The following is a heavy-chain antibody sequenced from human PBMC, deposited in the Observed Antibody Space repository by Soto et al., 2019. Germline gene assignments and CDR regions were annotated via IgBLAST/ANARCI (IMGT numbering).Heavy chain of an antibody. Sequence: GPLRVSCTASGFTFSSYAMHWVRQAPGKGLDWVAVISYDGSNKYYADSVKGRFTISRDNSKNTLYLQMNSLRAEDKAVYYCARDNTPLWIADTYSSSWYGYNWFDPWGQGTPVTVSS. J-gene: IGHJ5*02. CDR2: ISYDGSNK. D-gene: IGHD6-13*01. CDR1: GFTFSSYA. V-gene: IGHV3-30-3*01. CDR3: ARDNTPLWIADTYSSSWYGYNWFDP.